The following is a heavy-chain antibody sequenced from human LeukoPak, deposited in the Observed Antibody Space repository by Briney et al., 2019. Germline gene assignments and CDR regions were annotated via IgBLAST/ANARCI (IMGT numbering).Heavy chain of an antibody. CDR2: IYYSGST. V-gene: IGHV4-39*01. Sequence: SETLSLTCTVSGDSVSSTGYYWGWIRQPPGKGLEWIGTIYYSGSTYYNPSLKSRVTMSEDTSKNQFSLKLSSVTAADTAVYYCARGSDIVVVPAAMGLEDYYGMDVWGQGTTVTVSS. CDR3: ARGSDIVVVPAAMGLEDYYGMDV. J-gene: IGHJ6*02. CDR1: GDSVSSTGYY. D-gene: IGHD2-2*01.